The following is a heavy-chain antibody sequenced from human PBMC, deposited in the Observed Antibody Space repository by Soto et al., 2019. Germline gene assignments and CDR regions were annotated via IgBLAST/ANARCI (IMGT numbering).Heavy chain of an antibody. J-gene: IGHJ4*02. D-gene: IGHD3-10*01. V-gene: IGHV3-33*01. CDR3: ARDLPGGSGSYYNGEPTDY. CDR2: IWYDGSNK. Sequence: QVQLVGSGGGVVQPGRSLRLSCAASGFTFSSYGMHWVRQAPGKGLEWVAVIWYDGSNKYYADSVKGRFTISRDNSKNTLYLQMNSLRAEDTAVYYCARDLPGGSGSYYNGEPTDYWGQGTLVTVSS. CDR1: GFTFSSYG.